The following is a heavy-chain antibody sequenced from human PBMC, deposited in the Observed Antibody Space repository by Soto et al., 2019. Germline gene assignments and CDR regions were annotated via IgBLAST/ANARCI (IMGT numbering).Heavy chain of an antibody. Sequence: SQTLSLTCAISGDSVSSNSAAWNWIRQSPSRGLEWLGRTYYRSKWYNDYAVSVKSRITINPDTSKNQFSLQLNSVTPEDTAVYYRARGPLIAAAGTGYYFDYWGQGTLVTVSS. CDR3: ARGPLIAAAGTGYYFDY. CDR1: GDSVSSNSAA. V-gene: IGHV6-1*01. CDR2: TYYRSKWYN. D-gene: IGHD6-13*01. J-gene: IGHJ4*02.